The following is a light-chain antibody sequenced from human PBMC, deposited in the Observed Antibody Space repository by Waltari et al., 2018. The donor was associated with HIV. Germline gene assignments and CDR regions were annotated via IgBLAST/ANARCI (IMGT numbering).Light chain of an antibody. CDR3: QQYYSTPVT. V-gene: IGKV4-1*01. CDR2: WAS. J-gene: IGKJ4*01. Sequence: DIVMTQSPDSLAVSLGERATINCKSSQSVLYSSNNKDYLAWYQQKPAQPPKFLFYWASTRESGVPDRFGGSGSGTNFTLTINSLQAEDVAVYYCQQYYSTPVTFGGGTKVEIK. CDR1: QSVLYSSNNKDY.